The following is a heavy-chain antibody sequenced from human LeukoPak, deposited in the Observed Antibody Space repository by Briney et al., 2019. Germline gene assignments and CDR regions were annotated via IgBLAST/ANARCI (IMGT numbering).Heavy chain of an antibody. J-gene: IGHJ4*02. CDR3: ARDVWTGVAVSDY. CDR1: GFTFSSYW. CDR2: IKEDGSIQ. D-gene: IGHD6-19*01. Sequence: GGSLRLSCVASGFTFSSYWMTWVRQAPGKGLEWLANIKEDGSIQYYLDSVRGRFTISRDNAKTSVYLQLNSLRADDTAVYYCARDVWTGVAVSDYWGQETLVTVSS. V-gene: IGHV3-7*01.